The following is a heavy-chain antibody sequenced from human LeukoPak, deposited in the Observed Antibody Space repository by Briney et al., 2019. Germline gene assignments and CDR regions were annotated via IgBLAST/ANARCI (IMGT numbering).Heavy chain of an antibody. CDR3: ARGPPLITYYDHVWGSYRGEYYFDY. Sequence: GASVKVSCKASGYTFTSYDINWVRQATGQGLEWMGWMNPNSGNTGCAQKFQGRVTMTRNTSISTAYMELSSLRSEDTAVYYCARGPPLITYYDHVWGSYRGEYYFDYWGQGTLVTVSS. CDR1: GYTFTSYD. D-gene: IGHD3-16*02. CDR2: MNPNSGNT. V-gene: IGHV1-8*01. J-gene: IGHJ4*02.